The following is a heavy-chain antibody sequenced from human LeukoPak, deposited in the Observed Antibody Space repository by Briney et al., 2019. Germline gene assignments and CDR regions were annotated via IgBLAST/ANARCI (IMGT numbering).Heavy chain of an antibody. CDR2: IRYDGSNK. J-gene: IGHJ4*02. CDR3: AKRARDGYNYGFDY. CDR1: GFTFSSYG. D-gene: IGHD5-24*01. V-gene: IGHV3-30*02. Sequence: GGSLRLSCAASGFTFSSYGMHWVRQAPGKGLEWVAFIRYDGSNKYYADSVKGRFTISRDNSKNTLYLQMNSLRAEDTAVYYCAKRARDGYNYGFDYWGQGTLVTVSS.